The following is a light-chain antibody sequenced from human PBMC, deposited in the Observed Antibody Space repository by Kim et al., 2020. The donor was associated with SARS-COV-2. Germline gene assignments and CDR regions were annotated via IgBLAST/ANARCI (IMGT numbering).Light chain of an antibody. J-gene: IGLJ3*02. CDR3: QAWDSSLRV. CDR2: QDS. V-gene: IGLV3-1*01. CDR1: KVGDKY. Sequence: SVSPGQTASITCAGDKVGDKYACWYQQKPGQSPVLVIYQDSKRPSGIPERFSGSNSGNTATLTISGTQAMDEADYYCQAWDSSLRVFGGGTKLTVL.